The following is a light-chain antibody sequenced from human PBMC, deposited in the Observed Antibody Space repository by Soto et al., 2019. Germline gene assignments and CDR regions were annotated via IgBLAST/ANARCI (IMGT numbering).Light chain of an antibody. V-gene: IGKV1-39*01. Sequence: DIMMTQSPSSLSASVGDRVTITCRASQTIDKYLSWFQQRPGKAPKLLIAFASTLPSGVPLRFSGSGSGAEFSLTIINLQPEDVGTYFCQQGSSIPLTFGGGTKVDIK. CDR2: FAS. CDR1: QTIDKY. J-gene: IGKJ4*01. CDR3: QQGSSIPLT.